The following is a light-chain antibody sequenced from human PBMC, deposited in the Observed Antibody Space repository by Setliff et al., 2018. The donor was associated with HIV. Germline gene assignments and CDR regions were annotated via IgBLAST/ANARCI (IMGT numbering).Light chain of an antibody. Sequence: QSVLTQPASVSESPGQSITISCTGTSSDVGGYNYVSWFQHHPGKAPKLIIYEVTNRPSGISNRSSGSKSGNTASLTISGLQAEDEADYYCSSYTSTSTVVFGGGTKVTVL. J-gene: IGLJ2*01. CDR2: EVT. CDR3: SSYTSTSTVV. CDR1: SSDVGGYNY. V-gene: IGLV2-14*01.